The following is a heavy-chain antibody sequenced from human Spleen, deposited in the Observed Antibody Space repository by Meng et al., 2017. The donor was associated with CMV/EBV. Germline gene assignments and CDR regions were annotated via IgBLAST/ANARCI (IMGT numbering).Heavy chain of an antibody. D-gene: IGHD6-6*01. J-gene: IGHJ6*02. CDR2: INPNSGGT. CDR3: ARDGPYSSSSRFYYGMDV. CDR1: GYTFTDYY. Sequence: ASVKVSCKASGYTFTDYYLHWVRQAPGQGLEWMGWINPNSGGTNYAQKFQGRVTMTRDTSISTAYMELSRLRSDDTAVYYCARDGPYSSSSRFYYGMDVWGQGTTVTVSS. V-gene: IGHV1-2*02.